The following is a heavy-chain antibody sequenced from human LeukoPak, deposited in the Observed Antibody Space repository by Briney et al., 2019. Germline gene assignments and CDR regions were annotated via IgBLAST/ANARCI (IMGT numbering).Heavy chain of an antibody. J-gene: IGHJ4*02. CDR2: IIPILGIA. CDR3: AQYYYDSSGYFDY. V-gene: IGHV1-69*02. D-gene: IGHD3-22*01. Sequence: ASVKVSCKASGGTFSSYTISWVRQAPGQGLERMGRIIPILGIANYAQKFQGRVTITADKSTSTAYMELSSLRSEDTAVYYCAQYYYDSSGYFDYWGQGTQVTVSS. CDR1: GGTFSSYT.